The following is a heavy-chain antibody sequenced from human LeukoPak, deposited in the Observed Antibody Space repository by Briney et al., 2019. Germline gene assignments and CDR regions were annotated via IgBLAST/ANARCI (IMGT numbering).Heavy chain of an antibody. CDR3: ARYCSGGDCYSKALDY. CDR2: IYTSGST. D-gene: IGHD2-15*01. J-gene: IGHJ4*02. V-gene: IGHV4-61*02. Sequence: SQTLSLTCTVSGGSISSGSYYWSWIRQPAGKGLEWIGRIYTSGSTNYNPSLKSRLTISVDTSLNQFSLKLNSVTAADTAVYYCARYCSGGDCYSKALDYWGQGILVTVSS. CDR1: GGSISSGSYY.